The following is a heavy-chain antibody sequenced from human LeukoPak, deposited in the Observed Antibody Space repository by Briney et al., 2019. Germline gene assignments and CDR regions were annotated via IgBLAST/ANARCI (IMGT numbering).Heavy chain of an antibody. CDR2: ISWHGETT. J-gene: IGHJ4*02. CDR3: AKGPLARPGDY. D-gene: IGHD1-14*01. V-gene: IGHV3-43D*03. Sequence: GGSLRLSCAASGFPFDDYGMLWVRQGPGKGLEWVSFISWHGETTYYSDSVKGRFTISRDSSKNSLYLQMNSLRAEDTAVYYCAKGPLARPGDYWGQGTLVTVSS. CDR1: GFPFDDYG.